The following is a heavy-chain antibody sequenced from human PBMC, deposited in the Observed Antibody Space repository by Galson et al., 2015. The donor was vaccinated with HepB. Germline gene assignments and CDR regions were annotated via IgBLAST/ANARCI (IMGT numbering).Heavy chain of an antibody. CDR3: AEVDIVVVGGMDV. CDR2: ISGSGGST. D-gene: IGHD2-2*01. V-gene: IGHV3-23*01. CDR1: GFTFSSYA. J-gene: IGHJ6*02. Sequence: SLRLSCAASGFTFSSYAMSWVRQAPGKGLEWVSAISGSGGSTYYADSVKGRFTISRDNSKNTLYLQMNSLRAEDTAVYYCAEVDIVVVGGMDVWGQGTTVTGSS.